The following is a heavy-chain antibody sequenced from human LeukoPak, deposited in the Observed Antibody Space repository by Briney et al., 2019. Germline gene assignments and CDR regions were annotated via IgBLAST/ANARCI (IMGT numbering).Heavy chain of an antibody. CDR1: GFTLSTYW. V-gene: IGHV3-74*01. Sequence: PGGSLRLSCAASGFTLSTYWIHWVRQAPGKGLVWVSRINSDGSSTSYADSVKGRFTISRDNAKNTLYLQMNSLRAEDTAVYYCARESSVGAHKAFDYWGQGTLVTVSS. CDR3: ARESSVGAHKAFDY. J-gene: IGHJ4*02. D-gene: IGHD1-26*01. CDR2: INSDGSST.